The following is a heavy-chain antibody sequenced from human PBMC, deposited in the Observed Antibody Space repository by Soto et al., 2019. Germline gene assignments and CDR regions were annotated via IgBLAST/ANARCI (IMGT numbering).Heavy chain of an antibody. CDR1: GYTFTSYA. CDR3: ARDPGGGSSWYPSYYYYGMDV. V-gene: IGHV1-3*01. Sequence: GASVKVSCKASGYTFTSYAMHWVRQAPGQRLEWMGWINAGNGNTKYSQKFQGRVTITRDTSASTAYMELSSLRSEDTAVYCCARDPGGGSSWYPSYYYYGMDVWGQGTTVTVSS. D-gene: IGHD6-13*01. CDR2: INAGNGNT. J-gene: IGHJ6*02.